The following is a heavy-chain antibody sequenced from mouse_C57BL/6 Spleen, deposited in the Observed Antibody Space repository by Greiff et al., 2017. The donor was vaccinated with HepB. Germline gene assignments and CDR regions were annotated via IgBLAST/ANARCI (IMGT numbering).Heavy chain of an antibody. D-gene: IGHD1-1*01. CDR2: IYPGDGDT. CDR3: ARKNYYGSSYGFFLDY. Sequence: QVQLKQSGPELVKPGASVKISCKASGYAFSSSWMNWVKQRPGKGLEWIGRIYPGDGDTNYNGKFKGKATLTADKSSSTAYMQLSSLTSEDSAVYFCARKNYYGSSYGFFLDYWGQGTSVTVSS. J-gene: IGHJ4*01. V-gene: IGHV1-82*01. CDR1: GYAFSSSW.